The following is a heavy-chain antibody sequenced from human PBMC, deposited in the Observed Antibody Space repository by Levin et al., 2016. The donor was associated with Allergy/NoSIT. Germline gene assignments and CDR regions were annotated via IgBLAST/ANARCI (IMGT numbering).Heavy chain of an antibody. CDR3: ARVQRRIVGASRGAFDI. CDR1: GFTFDDYG. CDR2: ISGDGGST. D-gene: IGHD1-26*01. Sequence: GGSLRLSCAASGFTFDDYGMNWVRQVPGKGLEWVSLISGDGGSTFYADSVKGRFTISRDNAKSALYLQMNSLRAEDTAVYYCARVQRRIVGASRGAFDIWGQGTMVTVSP. V-gene: IGHV3-20*04. J-gene: IGHJ3*02.